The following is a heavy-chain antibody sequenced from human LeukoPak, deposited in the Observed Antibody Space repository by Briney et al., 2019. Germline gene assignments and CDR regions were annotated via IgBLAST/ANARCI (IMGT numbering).Heavy chain of an antibody. CDR1: GFTFSSYG. V-gene: IGHV3-33*01. CDR3: ARVGGAVVTPDYYYYMDV. CDR2: IWYDGSNK. D-gene: IGHD4-23*01. J-gene: IGHJ6*03. Sequence: GGSLRLSCAASGFTFSSYGMHWVRQAPGKGLEWVAVIWYDGSNKYYSDSVKGRFTISRDNSKNTLHLQMNSLRAEDTAVYYCARVGGAVVTPDYYYYMDVWGKGTTVTVSS.